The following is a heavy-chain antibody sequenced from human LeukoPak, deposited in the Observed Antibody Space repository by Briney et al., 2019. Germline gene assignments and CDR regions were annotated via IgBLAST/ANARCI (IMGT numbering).Heavy chain of an antibody. CDR3: ARRPNYYETDLAFDI. J-gene: IGHJ3*02. CDR1: GGSLSGYY. CDR2: INHSGST. Sequence: SETLSLTCAVYGGSLSGYYWSWIRQPPGKGLEWIGEINHSGSTNYNPSLKSRVTISVDTSKNQFSLKLSSVTAADTAVYYCARRPNYYETDLAFDIWGQGTMVTVSS. V-gene: IGHV4-34*01. D-gene: IGHD3-22*01.